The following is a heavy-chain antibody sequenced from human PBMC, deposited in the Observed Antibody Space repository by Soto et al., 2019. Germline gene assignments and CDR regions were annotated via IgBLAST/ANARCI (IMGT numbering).Heavy chain of an antibody. CDR1: VLTFNNYA. CDR2: ISGSGTST. CDR3: AIRVTIAGWFDP. Sequence: GSLRLSCAASVLTFNNYAMSWVRQAPGKGLEWVSAISGSGTSTYYADSVKGRFTISRDFFKNTVYLQMNSPRAGDTAIYYCAIRVTIAGWFDPWGQGTLVTVSS. D-gene: IGHD3-9*01. V-gene: IGHV3-23*01. J-gene: IGHJ5*02.